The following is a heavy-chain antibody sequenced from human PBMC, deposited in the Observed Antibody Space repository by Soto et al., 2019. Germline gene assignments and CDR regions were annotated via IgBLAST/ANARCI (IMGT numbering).Heavy chain of an antibody. V-gene: IGHV3-23*01. CDR1: GFTFSSYA. J-gene: IGHJ4*02. D-gene: IGHD6-13*01. CDR3: ARRSSSWYFDY. Sequence: EVQLLESGGGLVQPGGSLRLSCAASGFTFSSYAMNWVPQAPGKGLEWVSVISGSGDSTYYADSVKGRFTISRDNSKNTLYLQMNSLRAEDTAVYYCARRSSSWYFDYWGQGTLVTVSS. CDR2: ISGSGDST.